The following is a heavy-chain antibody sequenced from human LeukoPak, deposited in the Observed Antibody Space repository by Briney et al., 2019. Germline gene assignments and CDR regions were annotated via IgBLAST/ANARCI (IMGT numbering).Heavy chain of an antibody. V-gene: IGHV4-59*01. CDR2: IYYSVST. CDR3: ARDAPMYYYGSGPTRRSDYYYYGIDV. Sequence: PSETLSLTCTVSGGSISSYYWSWIRQPPGKGLEWIGYIYYSVSTNYNPSLKSRVTISVDTSKNQFSLKLSSVTAADTAVYYCARDAPMYYYGSGPTRRSDYYYYGIDVWGQGTTVTVSS. J-gene: IGHJ6*02. D-gene: IGHD3-10*01. CDR1: GGSISSYY.